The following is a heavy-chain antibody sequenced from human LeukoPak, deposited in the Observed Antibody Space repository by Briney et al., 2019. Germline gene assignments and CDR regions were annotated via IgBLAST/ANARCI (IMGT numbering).Heavy chain of an antibody. CDR3: ATSDYYDSSGHPSSFDY. J-gene: IGHJ4*02. D-gene: IGHD3-22*01. V-gene: IGHV3-30*02. Sequence: PGGSLRLSCAASGFSFNWSGMHWVRQARSKGLEWVAFIGYDVSNKRYLDSVRGRFTVSRDNSKNTLYLQMNSLRAEDTAVYYCATSDYYDSSGHPSSFDYWGQGTLVTVSS. CDR2: IGYDVSNK. CDR1: GFSFNWSG.